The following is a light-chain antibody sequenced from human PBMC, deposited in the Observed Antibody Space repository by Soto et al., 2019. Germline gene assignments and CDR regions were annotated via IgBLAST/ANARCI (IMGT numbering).Light chain of an antibody. J-gene: IGLJ3*02. CDR1: SSDVGGYNY. CDR2: DVS. Sequence: QSVLTQPRSVSGSPGQSVTISCTGTSSDVGGYNYVSWYQQHQGKAPKLMIYDVSKRPSGVPDRFSGSKSGNTASLTISGLQAEDEADYYCCSYAGSYTLFGGGTKLTVL. V-gene: IGLV2-11*01. CDR3: CSYAGSYTL.